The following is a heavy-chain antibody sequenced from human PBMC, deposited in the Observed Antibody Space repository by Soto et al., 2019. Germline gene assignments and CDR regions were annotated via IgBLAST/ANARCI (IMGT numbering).Heavy chain of an antibody. CDR1: GGSVSSGSYY. J-gene: IGHJ4*02. Sequence: QVQLQESGPGLVNPSETLSLTCTVSGGSVSSGSYYWRWIRQPPGQGLEWIGYIYYSGSTNYNPSLKSRVTISVDTSKNQVSVTLSSVTAADTAVYYCARGQRGYSYGYYFGYWGQGTLVTVSS. CDR3: ARGQRGYSYGYYFGY. CDR2: IYYSGST. D-gene: IGHD5-18*01. V-gene: IGHV4-61*01.